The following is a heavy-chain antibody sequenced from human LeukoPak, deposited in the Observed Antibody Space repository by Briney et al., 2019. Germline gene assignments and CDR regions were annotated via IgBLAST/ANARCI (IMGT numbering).Heavy chain of an antibody. CDR2: INPSGGST. V-gene: IGHV1-46*01. D-gene: IGHD3-22*01. CDR1: GYTFTSYY. J-gene: IGHJ4*02. Sequence: GASVKVSCKASGYTFTSYYMHWGRQAPGQGLEWMGIINPSGGSTSYAQKFHGRVTMTRDTSTSTVYMELSSLRSEDTDVYYCARDLYYYDSSGQQNYFDYWGQGTLVTVSS. CDR3: ARDLYYYDSSGQQNYFDY.